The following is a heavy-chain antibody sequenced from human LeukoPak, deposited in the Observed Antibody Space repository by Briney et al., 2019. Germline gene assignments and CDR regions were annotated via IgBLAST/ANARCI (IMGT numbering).Heavy chain of an antibody. D-gene: IGHD3-10*02. CDR2: ISSSGSTI. CDR3: ASRTYVSGMDV. V-gene: IGHV3-11*01. Sequence: GGSLRLSCAASGFTFSDYYMSWIRQAPGKGLEWVSYISSSGSTIYYADSVKGRFTISSDNAKNSLYLQMNSLRAEDTAVYYCASRTYVSGMDVWGQGTTVTVSS. J-gene: IGHJ6*02. CDR1: GFTFSDYY.